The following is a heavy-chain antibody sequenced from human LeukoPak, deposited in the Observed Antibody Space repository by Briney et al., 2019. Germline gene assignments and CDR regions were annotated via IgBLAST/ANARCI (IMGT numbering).Heavy chain of an antibody. CDR2: INHSGST. D-gene: IGHD4-11*01. CDR1: GGSFSGYY. J-gene: IGHJ4*02. V-gene: IGHV4-34*01. CDR3: ARGHMTTVTLGY. Sequence: SETLSLTCAVYGGSFSGYYWSWIRQPPGKGLGWIGEINHSGSTNYNPSLKSRVTISVDTSKNQFSLKLSSVTAADTAVYYCARGHMTTVTLGYWGQGTLVTVSS.